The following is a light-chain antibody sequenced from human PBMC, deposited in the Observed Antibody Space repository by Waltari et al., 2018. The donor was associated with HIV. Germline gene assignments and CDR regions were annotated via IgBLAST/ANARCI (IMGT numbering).Light chain of an antibody. CDR2: GAS. V-gene: IGKV3-15*01. Sequence: EIVMTQSPATLSVSPGERATISCRASQSVSSNLAWYQQKPGQAPRLLIYGASTRATGIPARFSGSGSGTEFTLTISSLQSEDFAVYYCQQYNNWPPAMYTFGQGTKLEIK. J-gene: IGKJ2*01. CDR3: QQYNNWPPAMYT. CDR1: QSVSSN.